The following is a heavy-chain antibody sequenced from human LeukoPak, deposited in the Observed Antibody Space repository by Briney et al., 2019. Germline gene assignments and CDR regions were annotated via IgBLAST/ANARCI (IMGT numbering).Heavy chain of an antibody. D-gene: IGHD2-2*01. CDR3: ARQGSSTSLDY. Sequence: KPSETLSLTCTVSGGSISSSSYYWGWIRQPPGKGLEWIGSIYYSGSTYYNPSLKSRVTISVDTSKNQFSLKLSSVTAADTAVYYCARQGSSTSLDYWGQGTLVTVSS. V-gene: IGHV4-39*01. CDR2: IYYSGST. CDR1: GGSISSSSYY. J-gene: IGHJ4*02.